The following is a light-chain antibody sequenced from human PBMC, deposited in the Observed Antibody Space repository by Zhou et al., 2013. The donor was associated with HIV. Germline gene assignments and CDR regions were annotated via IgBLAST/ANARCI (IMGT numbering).Light chain of an antibody. J-gene: IGKJ4*01. Sequence: DTVMTQSPATLSVFPGERVTLSCRASQSVKTDLAWYQQKPGQAPRLLIYGASTRATDIPARISGSGSGTEFTLTISSLQSEDFALYYCQQYNNWPLTFGGGTKVDVK. CDR2: GAS. CDR1: QSVKTD. CDR3: QQYNNWPLT. V-gene: IGKV3-15*01.